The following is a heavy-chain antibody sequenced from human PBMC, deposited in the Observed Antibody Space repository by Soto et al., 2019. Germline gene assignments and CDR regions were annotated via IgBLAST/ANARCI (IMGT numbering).Heavy chain of an antibody. V-gene: IGHV3-30*03. CDR2: ISYDGSNK. CDR1: GFTFSSYG. CDR3: ARERIGCSGGSCYQAGYYYGMDV. Sequence: QPGGSLRLSCAASGFTFSSYGMHWVRQAPGKGLEWVAVISYDGSNKYYADTVKGRFTISRDNSKNTLYLQMNSLRAEDTAVYYCARERIGCSGGSCYQAGYYYGMDVWGQGTTVTVSS. D-gene: IGHD2-15*01. J-gene: IGHJ6*02.